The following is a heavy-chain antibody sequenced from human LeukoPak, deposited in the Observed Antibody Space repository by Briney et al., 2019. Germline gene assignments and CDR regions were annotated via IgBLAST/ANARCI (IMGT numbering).Heavy chain of an antibody. CDR3: ARRRERGASDAFAF. CDR1: GFTFSSFW. D-gene: IGHD3-16*01. CDR2: INSDGGST. V-gene: IGHV3-74*01. J-gene: IGHJ3*01. Sequence: GGSLRLSCAASGFTFSSFWMYWVRQAPGKGLVWVSRINSDGGSTTYADSVKGRFTIARDNAKNTVYLQMNSLRAEDTAVYYCARRRERGASDAFAFWGQGTMVTVSS.